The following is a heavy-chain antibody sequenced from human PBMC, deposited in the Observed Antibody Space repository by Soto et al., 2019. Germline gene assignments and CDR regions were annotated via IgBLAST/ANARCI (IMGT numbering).Heavy chain of an antibody. D-gene: IGHD3-16*01. CDR1: GYSFTSYG. J-gene: IGHJ4*02. Sequence: QVQLVQSAAEMKEPGASVKVSCKASGYSFTSYGFTWFRQAPGQGLVWLGWISAYNGDTHYAQRFQGRVNMTTDVSTNTAYMDLRSLRSDDTAVYYCARGGMITSGGYVVYWGQGTQVTVSS. CDR2: ISAYNGDT. V-gene: IGHV1-18*01. CDR3: ARGGMITSGGYVVY.